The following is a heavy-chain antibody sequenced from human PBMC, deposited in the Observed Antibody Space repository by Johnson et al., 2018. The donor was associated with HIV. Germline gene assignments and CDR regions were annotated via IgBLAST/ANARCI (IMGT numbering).Heavy chain of an antibody. CDR1: GFTFSNAW. D-gene: IGHD2-15*01. CDR2: IKSKTDGGTT. V-gene: IGHV3-15*01. J-gene: IGHJ3*02. CDR3: ARAGYCSGGSCYSGVDAFDI. Sequence: VQLVESGGGVVQPGRSLRLSCAASGFTFSNAWMSWVRQAPGKGLEWVGRIKSKTDGGTTDYAAPVKGRFTISRDNSKNTLYLQMNSLRAGDTAVYYCARAGYCSGGSCYSGVDAFDIWGQGTMVTVSS.